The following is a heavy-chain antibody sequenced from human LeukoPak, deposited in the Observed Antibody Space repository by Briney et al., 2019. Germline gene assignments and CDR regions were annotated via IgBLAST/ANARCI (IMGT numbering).Heavy chain of an antibody. Sequence: ASVKVSCKASGYTFTYHYIHLVRQAPGQGLEWTGIINPNNGDTNYAQKFQGRVTMTRDTSTSTVYMELSSLGSEDTAVYYCARESDSGKDFDCWGQGTLVTVSS. J-gene: IGHJ4*02. CDR1: GYTFTYHY. D-gene: IGHD1-26*01. CDR2: INPNNGDT. V-gene: IGHV1-46*01. CDR3: ARESDSGKDFDC.